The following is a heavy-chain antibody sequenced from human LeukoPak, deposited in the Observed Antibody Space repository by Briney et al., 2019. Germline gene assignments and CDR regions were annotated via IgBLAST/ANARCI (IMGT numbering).Heavy chain of an antibody. D-gene: IGHD5-18*01. V-gene: IGHV3-23*01. Sequence: GGSLRLSCAASGFTFSSNGMSWVRQAPGKRLEWVSTVRSTGDSTYYADSVKGRFTISRDNSKNTLHLQMNSLRAEDTAVYYCVTAPSPVYCGQGTLVTVSS. J-gene: IGHJ1*01. CDR1: GFTFSSNG. CDR3: VTAPSPVY. CDR2: VRSTGDST.